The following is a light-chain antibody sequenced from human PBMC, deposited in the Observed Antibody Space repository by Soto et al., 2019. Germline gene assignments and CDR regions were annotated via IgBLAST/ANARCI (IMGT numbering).Light chain of an antibody. Sequence: DIQMTQSPSFVSASVGDRVTIACRASQGISTWVVWYQQKPGAAPKLLIHSSSNLQSGVPSRFSGSGSGTDFTLTISSLQPEDVAVYYCQQYSSVPFTFGPGTKVDIK. J-gene: IGKJ3*01. V-gene: IGKV1-12*01. CDR3: QQYSSVPFT. CDR1: QGISTW. CDR2: SSS.